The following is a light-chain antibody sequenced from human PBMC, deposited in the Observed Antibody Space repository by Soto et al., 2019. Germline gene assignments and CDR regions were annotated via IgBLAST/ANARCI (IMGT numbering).Light chain of an antibody. CDR1: QSISSY. CDR3: QQSYSKTLS. Sequence: DLRISNSPCSLSSYVVDLATIICRASQSISSYLNWYQQKPGKAPKLLIYAASSLQSGVPSRFSGSGSGTDFTLTISRLQPEDFATYYCQQSYSKTLSFGQGTLLEIK. CDR2: AAS. J-gene: IGKJ5*01. V-gene: IGKV1-39*01.